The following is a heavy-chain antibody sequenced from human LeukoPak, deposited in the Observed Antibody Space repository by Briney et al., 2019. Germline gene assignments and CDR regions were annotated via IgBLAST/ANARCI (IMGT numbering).Heavy chain of an antibody. CDR2: ISSSSSTI. D-gene: IGHD6-13*01. Sequence: GGSLRLSCAASGFTFSSYSMNWVRQAPGKGLEWVSYISSSSSTIYYADSVKGRFTISRDNAKNSLYLQMNSLRAEDTAVYYCARNIAAAGYGLFYYYGMDVWGQGTTVTVSS. J-gene: IGHJ6*02. CDR1: GFTFSSYS. CDR3: ARNIAAAGYGLFYYYGMDV. V-gene: IGHV3-48*04.